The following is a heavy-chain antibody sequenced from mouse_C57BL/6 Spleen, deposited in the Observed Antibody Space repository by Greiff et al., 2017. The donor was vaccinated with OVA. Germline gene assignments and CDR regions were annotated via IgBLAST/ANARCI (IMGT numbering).Heavy chain of an antibody. J-gene: IGHJ3*01. D-gene: IGHD1-1*01. CDR2: IRNTANNPAT. Sequence: DVKLQESGGGLVQPGGSMKLSCAASGFTFSDAWMDWVRQSPEQGLEWVAEIRNTANNPATYYAESVKGRFTISRADSKSSVYLQMNSLRAKDTGIYYWTRDYYGSSRGVFFFAYWGQGTLVTVSA. CDR1: GFTFSDAW. CDR3: TRDYYGSSRGVFFFAY. V-gene: IGHV6-6*01.